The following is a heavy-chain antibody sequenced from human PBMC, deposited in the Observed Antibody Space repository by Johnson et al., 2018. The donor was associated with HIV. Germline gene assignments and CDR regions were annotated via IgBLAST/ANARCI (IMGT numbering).Heavy chain of an antibody. D-gene: IGHD5-18*01. CDR3: AKLQHSYCYAAFDI. Sequence: QVQLVESGGGVVQPGRSLRLSCAASGFTFSSYGMHCVRQAPGKGLEWVSFISYDGSNKYYADSVRGRFTISRDNSKNTLYLQMNSLRAEDTAVYYCAKLQHSYCYAAFDIWGQGTMVTVSS. V-gene: IGHV3-30*18. J-gene: IGHJ3*02. CDR2: ISYDGSNK. CDR1: GFTFSSYG.